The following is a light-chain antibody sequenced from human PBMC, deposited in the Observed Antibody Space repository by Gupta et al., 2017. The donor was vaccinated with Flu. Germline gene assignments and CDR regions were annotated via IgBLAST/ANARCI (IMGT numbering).Light chain of an antibody. V-gene: IGKV3-15*01. J-gene: IGKJ5*01. CDR3: QQYNNWPPSIT. Sequence: RTTRSCRASQSVSSNLAWYQRKPGQAPRLLIHGAFTRATGIPARFSGSGSGTEFTLTITSLQSEDFAVYYCQQYNNWPPSITFGQGTRLEI. CDR1: QSVSSN. CDR2: GAF.